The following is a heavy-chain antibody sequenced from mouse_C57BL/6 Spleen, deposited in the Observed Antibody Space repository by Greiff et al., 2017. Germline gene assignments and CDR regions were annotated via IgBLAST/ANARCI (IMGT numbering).Heavy chain of an antibody. V-gene: IGHV1-64*01. CDR1: GYTFTSYW. CDR3: AKEDDGSRYYAMDY. CDR2: FHPNSGST. D-gene: IGHD1-1*01. Sequence: QVQLQQSGAELVKPGASVKLSCKASGYTFTSYWMHWVKQRPGQGLEWIGMFHPNSGSTNYNEKFKSKATLTVDKSSSTAYMQLSSLTSEDSAVYYCAKEDDGSRYYAMDYWGQGTSATVSS. J-gene: IGHJ4*01.